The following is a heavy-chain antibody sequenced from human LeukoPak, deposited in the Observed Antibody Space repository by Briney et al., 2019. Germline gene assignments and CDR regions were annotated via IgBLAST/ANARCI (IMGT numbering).Heavy chain of an antibody. CDR3: ARHPEYYYDSSGLDY. CDR2: INHSGST. D-gene: IGHD3-22*01. V-gene: IGHV4-34*01. Sequence: SETLSLTCAVYGGSFSGYYWSWIRQPPGKGLEWIGEINHSGSTNYNPSLKSRVTISVDTSKNQFSLKLSSVTAADTAVYYCARHPEYYYDSSGLDYWGQGTLVTVSS. J-gene: IGHJ4*02. CDR1: GGSFSGYY.